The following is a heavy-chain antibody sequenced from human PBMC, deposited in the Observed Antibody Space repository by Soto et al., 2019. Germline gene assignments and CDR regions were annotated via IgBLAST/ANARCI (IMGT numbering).Heavy chain of an antibody. J-gene: IGHJ5*02. CDR1: GFAFRHNY. D-gene: IGHD1-26*01. V-gene: IGHV3-11*01. Sequence: GGSLRLSCTVSGFAFRHNYLTWIRQAPGKGLEWLSYINTGGSPAYYADSVKGRFTISTDIAKKSLYLQMDSLRADDTGVYYCATGGIYYETWGQGTMVTVSS. CDR3: ATGGIYYET. CDR2: INTGGSPA.